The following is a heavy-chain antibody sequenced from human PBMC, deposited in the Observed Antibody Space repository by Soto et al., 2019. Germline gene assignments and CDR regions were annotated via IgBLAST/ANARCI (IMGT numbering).Heavy chain of an antibody. CDR3: GSLEGFGTHSDLFDF. D-gene: IGHD1-1*01. Sequence: PSETLSLTCTVSGGSVSSSSYYWGWVRQHPGKGLEWIGSVYYSGSTYYNPSLESRVTISLDKSKNQFSLKLMSLSAADTAVYYCGSLEGFGTHSDLFDFWGQGALVTVSS. J-gene: IGHJ4*01. CDR2: VYYSGST. V-gene: IGHV4-39*01. CDR1: GGSVSSSSYY.